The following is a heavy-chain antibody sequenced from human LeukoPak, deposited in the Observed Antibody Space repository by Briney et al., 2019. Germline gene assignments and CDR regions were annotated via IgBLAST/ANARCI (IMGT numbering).Heavy chain of an antibody. CDR1: GFTFSSYS. CDR2: ISSGSTTI. Sequence: GGSLRLSCAAYGFTFSSYSIDWGRQAPGKGLEWDSYISSGSTTIYYADSVRGRFTISRENAKSSLYLQMNSRRAQNTGVYYCVRDYGGNFGYFQHGGQGTRVTVS. D-gene: IGHD4-23*01. V-gene: IGHV3-48*01. J-gene: IGHJ1*01. CDR3: VRDYGGNFGYFQH.